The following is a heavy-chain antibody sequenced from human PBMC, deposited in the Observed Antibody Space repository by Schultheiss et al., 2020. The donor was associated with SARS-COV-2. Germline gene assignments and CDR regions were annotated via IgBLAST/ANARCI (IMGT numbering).Heavy chain of an antibody. CDR3: ARLGEQDPGGSYLYYYYYGMDV. V-gene: IGHV5-51*01. J-gene: IGHJ6*02. CDR2: IYPGDSDT. Sequence: GGSLRLSCKGSGYSFTSYWIGWVRQMPGKGLEWMGIIYPGDSDTRYSPSFQGQVTISADKSISTAYLQWSSLKASDTAMYYCARLGEQDPGGSYLYYYYYGMDVWGQGTTVTVSS. CDR1: GYSFTSYW. D-gene: IGHD1-26*01.